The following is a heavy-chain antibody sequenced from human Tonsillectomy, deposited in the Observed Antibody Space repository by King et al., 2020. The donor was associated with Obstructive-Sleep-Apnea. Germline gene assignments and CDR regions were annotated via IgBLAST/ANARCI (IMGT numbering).Heavy chain of an antibody. Sequence: VQLVESGGGLVQPGGSLRLSCAASGFTFSNYAMSLVRQAPGKGLEWVSAINTCGGTTYYADSVKGRFTISSENSKNTLYLQMNSLRAEDTAVYYCAKRVDTAMVFDYWGQGTLVTVSS. J-gene: IGHJ4*02. CDR1: GFTFSNYA. CDR2: INTCGGTT. D-gene: IGHD5-18*01. CDR3: AKRVDTAMVFDY. V-gene: IGHV3-23*04.